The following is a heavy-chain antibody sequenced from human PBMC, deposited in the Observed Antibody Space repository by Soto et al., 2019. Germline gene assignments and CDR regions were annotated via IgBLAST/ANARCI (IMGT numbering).Heavy chain of an antibody. CDR3: AHSAWYAFGF. CDR1: GFSLTTTGAG. CDR2: IYWDDDR. V-gene: IGHV2-5*02. D-gene: IGHD2-8*02. J-gene: IGHJ3*01. Sequence: QITLKESGPPLVKPTQTLTLTCTFSGFSLTTTGAGVGWIRQPPGKALEWLALIYWDDDRRYSPSLKSRLTIPKDTSKNQVVLTMTNMDPVDTATYFCAHSAWYAFGFWGQGTLVTVSS.